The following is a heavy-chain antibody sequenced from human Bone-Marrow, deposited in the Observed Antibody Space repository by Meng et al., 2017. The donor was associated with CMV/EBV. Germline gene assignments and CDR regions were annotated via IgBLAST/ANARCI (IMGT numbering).Heavy chain of an antibody. J-gene: IGHJ6*02. Sequence: SETLSLTCTVSGGSISSSSYYWGWIRQPPGKGLEWIGSVYYSGRTYYNPSLKSRVTVSVDTSKNQFSLKLSSVTAADTAVYYCARDNAIFGVVIPLHYYYGMDVWGQGTTVTVYS. V-gene: IGHV4-39*07. CDR3: ARDNAIFGVVIPLHYYYGMDV. D-gene: IGHD3-3*01. CDR1: GGSISSSSYY. CDR2: VYYSGRT.